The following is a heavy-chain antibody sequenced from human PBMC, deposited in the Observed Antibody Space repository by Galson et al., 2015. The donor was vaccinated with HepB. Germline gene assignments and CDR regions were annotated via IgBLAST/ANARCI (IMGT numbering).Heavy chain of an antibody. V-gene: IGHV3-66*01. CDR3: AGNLAAPGAFDY. D-gene: IGHD6-25*01. J-gene: IGHJ4*02. CDR2: VQTDGST. Sequence: SCAPSGLSVSDKYMIWVRQAPGKGPEWVSVVQTDGSTYYADSVRGRFFMSRDNSKNTVSLQMNSVRAEDTAMYHCAGNLAAPGAFDYWGQGTMVTVSS. CDR1: GLSVSDKY.